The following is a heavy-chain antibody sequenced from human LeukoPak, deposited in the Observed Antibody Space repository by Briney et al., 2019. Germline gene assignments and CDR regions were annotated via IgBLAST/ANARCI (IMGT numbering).Heavy chain of an antibody. CDR2: IYYSGST. CDR3: ARGLQWLVPFDY. D-gene: IGHD6-19*01. V-gene: IGHV4-59*01. CDR1: GGSISSYY. Sequence: SETLSLTRPVSGGSISSYYWSWIRQPPGKGLEWIGYIYYSGSTNYNPSLKSRVTISVDTSKNQFSLNLTSVTAADTAVYYCARGLQWLVPFDYWGQGTLVTVSS. J-gene: IGHJ4*02.